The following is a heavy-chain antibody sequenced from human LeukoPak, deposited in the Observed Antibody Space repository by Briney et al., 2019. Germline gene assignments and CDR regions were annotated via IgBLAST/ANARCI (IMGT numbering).Heavy chain of an antibody. J-gene: IGHJ4*02. Sequence: GESLQISCEGSGYIFTSYWIGWVRQLPGKGLEWMGIIYPGDSDTRYSPSFQGQVTISADKSISTAYLQWSSLKASDTAMYYCARFLKSNYYFDYWGQGTLVTVSS. CDR2: IYPGDSDT. V-gene: IGHV5-51*01. CDR3: ARFLKSNYYFDY. D-gene: IGHD2-8*01. CDR1: GYIFTSYW.